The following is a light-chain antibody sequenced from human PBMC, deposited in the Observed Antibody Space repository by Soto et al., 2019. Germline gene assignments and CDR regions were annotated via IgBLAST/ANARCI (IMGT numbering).Light chain of an antibody. V-gene: IGLV2-11*01. CDR1: SSDVGSYSY. CDR3: CSYAGSYTVV. J-gene: IGLJ1*01. Sequence: QSVLTQPRSVSGSPGQSVTISCTGASSDVGSYSYVSWYQQHPGTAPKLMIYDVTRRPSGVPDRFSGSKSGNTASLTISGLQAEDEADYYCCSYAGSYTVVFGTGTKLTVL. CDR2: DVT.